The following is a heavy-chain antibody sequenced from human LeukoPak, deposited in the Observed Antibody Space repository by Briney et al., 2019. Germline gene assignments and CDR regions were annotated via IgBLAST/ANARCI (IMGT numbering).Heavy chain of an antibody. CDR3: AKSYYDFWSGYYTYMDV. CDR2: ISGSGERT. CDR1: GFTFSSYA. V-gene: IGHV3-23*01. Sequence: GGSLRLSCAASGFTFSSYAMSWVRQAPGKGLEWVSAISGSGERTYYADSVKGRFTISRDNSKNTLYLQMNSLRAEDTAVYHCAKSYYDFWSGYYTYMDVWGKGTTVTVSS. D-gene: IGHD3-3*01. J-gene: IGHJ6*03.